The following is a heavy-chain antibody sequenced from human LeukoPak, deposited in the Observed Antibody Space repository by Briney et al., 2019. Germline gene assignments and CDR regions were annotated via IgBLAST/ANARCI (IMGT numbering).Heavy chain of an antibody. V-gene: IGHV1-24*01. CDR3: ASSLVVPAAIVAFDI. Sequence: VASVKVSCKVSGYTLTELSMHWVRQAPGKGREWMGGFDPEDGETIYAQKFQGRVTMTEDTSTDTAYMELSSLRSEDTAVYYCASSLVVPAAIVAFDIWGQGTMVTVSS. J-gene: IGHJ3*02. D-gene: IGHD2-2*01. CDR1: GYTLTELS. CDR2: FDPEDGET.